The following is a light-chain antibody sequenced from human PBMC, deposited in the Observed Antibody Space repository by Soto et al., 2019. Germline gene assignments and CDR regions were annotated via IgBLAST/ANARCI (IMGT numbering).Light chain of an antibody. CDR1: PSISNS. CDR2: DAS. Sequence: ETVLTQSPATLSLSPGERATLSCRASPSISNSLAWYQQKAGQAPRLLIYDASNRATGIPARFSGSGSGTDFTLTITSREPEDFAVYYCQQRSNWPWTFGQGTKVEIK. V-gene: IGKV3-11*01. J-gene: IGKJ1*01. CDR3: QQRSNWPWT.